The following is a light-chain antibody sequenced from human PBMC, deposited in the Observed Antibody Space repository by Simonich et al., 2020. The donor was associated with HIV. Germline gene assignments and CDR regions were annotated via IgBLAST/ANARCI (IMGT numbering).Light chain of an antibody. V-gene: IGKV4-1*01. CDR2: GAS. J-gene: IGKJ1*01. Sequence: DIVMTQSPDSLAVSLGERATINCKSSRTILYSPNNKNYLAWYQQKPGQPPKLLIYGASTRESGFPDRFSASGSGTEFTLSISSLQAEDVAVYYCQQYYSTPPTFGQGTKVEIK. CDR1: RTILYSPNNKNY. CDR3: QQYYSTPPT.